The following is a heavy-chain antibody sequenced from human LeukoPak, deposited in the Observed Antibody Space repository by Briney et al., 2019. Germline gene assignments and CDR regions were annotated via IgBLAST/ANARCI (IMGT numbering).Heavy chain of an antibody. CDR3: ARAPASKTLWFGEADAFDI. J-gene: IGHJ3*02. D-gene: IGHD3-10*01. CDR2: IYHSGST. CDR1: GGSISSGGYS. Sequence: SQTLSLTCAVSGGSISSGGYSWSWIRQPPGKGLEWIGYIYHSGSTYYNPSLKSRVTISVDTSKNQFSLKLSSVTAADTAVYYCARAPASKTLWFGEADAFDIWGQGTMVTVSS. V-gene: IGHV4-30-2*01.